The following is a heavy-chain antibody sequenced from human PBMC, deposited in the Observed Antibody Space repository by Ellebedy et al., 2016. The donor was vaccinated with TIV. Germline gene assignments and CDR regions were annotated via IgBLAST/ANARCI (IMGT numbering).Heavy chain of an antibody. CDR1: GGSFSGYY. D-gene: IGHD6-13*01. Sequence: SETLSLXXAVYGGSFSGYYWSWIRQPPGKGLEWIGEINHSGSTNYNPSLKSRVTISVDKSKNQFSLKLSSVTAADTAVYYCAELAADNRYDIDYWGQGTLVTVSS. J-gene: IGHJ4*02. V-gene: IGHV4-34*01. CDR3: AELAADNRYDIDY. CDR2: INHSGST.